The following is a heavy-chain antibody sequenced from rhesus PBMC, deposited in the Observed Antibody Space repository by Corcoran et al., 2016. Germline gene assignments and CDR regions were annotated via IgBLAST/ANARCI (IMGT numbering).Heavy chain of an antibody. CDR1: GGSISGYYN. V-gene: IGHV4-143*01. J-gene: IGHJ6*01. CDR2: VYSITART. CDR3: ARQGYTDHLGGLDS. D-gene: IGHD2-39*02. Sequence: QVQLQESGPGLVKPSETLSLTCPVSGGSISGYYNWNWIRQSPGKGLEWIGAVYSITARTNYNTSLKSRVTISKDTSKNQFSLRLTSVTAADTAVYYCARQGYTDHLGGLDSWGQGVVVTVSS.